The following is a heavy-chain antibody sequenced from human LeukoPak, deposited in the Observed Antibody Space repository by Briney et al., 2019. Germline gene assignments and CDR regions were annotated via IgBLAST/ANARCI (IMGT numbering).Heavy chain of an antibody. V-gene: IGHV3-7*01. CDR3: GRDMDV. Sequence: GGSLRLSCSASGFIFSTYWMSWVRQAPGKGLEWVANIEQAGSGKYYVDSVKGRFTISRDNAKNSLYLQMNSLRAEDTAVYYCGRDMDVWGQGTTVTVSS. J-gene: IGHJ6*02. CDR2: IEQAGSGK. CDR1: GFIFSTYW.